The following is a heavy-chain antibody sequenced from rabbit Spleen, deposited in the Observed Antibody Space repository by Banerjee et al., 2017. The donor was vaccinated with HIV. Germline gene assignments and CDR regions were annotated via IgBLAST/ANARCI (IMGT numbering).Heavy chain of an antibody. D-gene: IGHD7-1*01. V-gene: IGHV1S45*01. CDR1: GFSFSSSYW. CDR3: ARDSYSANHIDDYFDL. CDR2: IYADSSTFT. Sequence: QEQLEESGGDLVKPEGSLTLTCTASGFSFSSSYWICWVRQAPGKGLEWIACIYADSSTFTYYASWVNGRFTISRSTSLNTVDLKMTSLTAADTATYFCARDSYSANHIDDYFDLWGPGTLVTVS. J-gene: IGHJ4*01.